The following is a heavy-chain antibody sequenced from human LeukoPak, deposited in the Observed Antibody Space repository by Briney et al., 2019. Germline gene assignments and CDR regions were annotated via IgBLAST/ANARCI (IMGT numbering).Heavy chain of an antibody. CDR3: ARVCRLAWYYDILTGSNWFDP. V-gene: IGHV3-11*01. CDR2: ISSSGSTI. CDR1: GFTFSDYY. J-gene: IGHJ5*02. Sequence: PGGSLRLSCAASGFTFSDYYMSWIRQAPGKGLEWVSYISSSGSTIYYADSVKSRFTISRDNAKNSLYLQMNSLRAEDTAVYYCARVCRLAWYYDILTGSNWFDPWGQGTLVTVSS. D-gene: IGHD3-9*01.